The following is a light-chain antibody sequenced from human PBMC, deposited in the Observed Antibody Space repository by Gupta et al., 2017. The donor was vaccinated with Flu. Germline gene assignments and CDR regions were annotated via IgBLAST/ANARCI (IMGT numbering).Light chain of an antibody. CDR3: QHRSTLRT. V-gene: IGKV3-11*01. CDR2: DAS. Sequence: SPANLSLSPGERATRVFRASQSVSSYLEWYQQKPGQAPRLLIYDASNRANGIPHRFSGSGYETDFTLTSSSRETEDCAVFYDQHRSTLRTFGQGTKLEIK. CDR1: QSVSSY. J-gene: IGKJ1*01.